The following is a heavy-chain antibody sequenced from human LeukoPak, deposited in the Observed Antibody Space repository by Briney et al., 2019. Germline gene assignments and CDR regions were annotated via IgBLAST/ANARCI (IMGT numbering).Heavy chain of an antibody. CDR3: ARGLVGSEDYYYYGMDV. V-gene: IGHV1-69*04. D-gene: IGHD3-10*01. CDR2: IIPILGIA. Sequence: ASVKVSCKASGGTLSSYAVSWVRQAPGQGLEWMGRIIPILGIANYAQKFQGRVTITADKSTSTAYMELSSLRSEDTAVYYCARGLVGSEDYYYYGMDVWGQGTTVTVSS. CDR1: GGTLSSYA. J-gene: IGHJ6*02.